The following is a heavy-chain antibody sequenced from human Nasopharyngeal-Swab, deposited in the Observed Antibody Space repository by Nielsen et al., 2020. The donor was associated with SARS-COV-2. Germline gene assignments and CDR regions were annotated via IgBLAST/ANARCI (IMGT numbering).Heavy chain of an antibody. J-gene: IGHJ6*03. V-gene: IGHV1-46*01. CDR2: INPSGGST. CDR3: ARDGSLTMVRGVQYYYYYMDV. CDR1: GYTFTSYY. D-gene: IGHD3-10*01. Sequence: ASVKVSCKASGYTFTSYYMHWVRQAPGQGLEWMGIINPSGGSTSYAQKFQGRVTMTRDTSTSTVYMELSSLRSEDTAVYYCARDGSLTMVRGVQYYYYYMDVWGKGTTVTVSS.